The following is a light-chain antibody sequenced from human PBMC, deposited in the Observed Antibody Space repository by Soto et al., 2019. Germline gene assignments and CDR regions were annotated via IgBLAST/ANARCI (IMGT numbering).Light chain of an antibody. CDR2: EVR. V-gene: IGLV2-14*01. CDR3: SAYTARSTLV. J-gene: IGLJ3*02. CDR1: MRDVGAYNL. Sequence: QSALTQPASVSGSAGQSITISCSGTMRDVGAYNLVSWYQQHPGTAPKLIIYEVRNRPSGISSRFSGSRSGNTASLTISGLQPEDDGDYYSSAYTARSTLVFGGGTKLTVL.